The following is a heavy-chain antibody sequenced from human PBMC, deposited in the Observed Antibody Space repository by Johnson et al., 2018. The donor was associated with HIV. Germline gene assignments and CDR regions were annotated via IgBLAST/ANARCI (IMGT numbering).Heavy chain of an antibody. V-gene: IGHV3-30*02. D-gene: IGHD3-22*01. CDR3: AKGHSSGYPKDAFDI. Sequence: VQLVESGGGVVQPGGSLRLSCAASGFTFSNYGMHWVRQAPGKGLEWVAFIRYDGSIKYYADSVKGRFTSSRDNSKNTLYLQMNSLRAEDTGVYYCAKGHSSGYPKDAFDIWGQGTMVTFSA. CDR1: GFTFSNYG. CDR2: IRYDGSIK. J-gene: IGHJ3*02.